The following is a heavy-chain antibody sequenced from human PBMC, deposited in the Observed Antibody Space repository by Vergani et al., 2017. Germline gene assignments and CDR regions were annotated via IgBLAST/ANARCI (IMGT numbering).Heavy chain of an antibody. V-gene: IGHV1-46*03. CDR3: ARGDYGILTGYRY. D-gene: IGHD3-9*01. CDR1: GYTFSNYF. Sequence: QVQVVQSGAEVKKSGAPVKFSCRTSGYTFSNYFMHLVRQAPGQGLEWMGIINPSGGHTNYAQKFQGRVTMTRDTSTSTVYMKLSSLRSEDTAIYYCARGDYGILTGYRYWGQGTLVTVSA. J-gene: IGHJ4*02. CDR2: INPSGGHT.